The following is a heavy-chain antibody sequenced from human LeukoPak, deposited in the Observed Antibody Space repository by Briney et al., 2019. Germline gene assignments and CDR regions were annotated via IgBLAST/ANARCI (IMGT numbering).Heavy chain of an antibody. CDR1: GYTFSSYG. CDR2: IRVYNGDT. V-gene: IGHV1-18*01. Sequence: ASVKVSCKPSGYTFSSYGISWVRQAPGQGLEWMGWIRVYNGDTNYAQKFKGRVTMTTDTSTNTAYMELRSLGSDDTAVYYCARWGSRVTTITIRADWGPGALVT. J-gene: IGHJ4*02. D-gene: IGHD5-24*01. CDR3: ARWGSRVTTITIRAD.